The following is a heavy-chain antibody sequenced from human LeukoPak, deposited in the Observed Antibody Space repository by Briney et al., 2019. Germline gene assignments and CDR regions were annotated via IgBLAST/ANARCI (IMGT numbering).Heavy chain of an antibody. CDR2: IYHSGST. V-gene: IGHV4-30-2*01. Sequence: SQTLSPTCAVSGGSISSGGYSWSWIRQPPGKGLEWIGYIYHSGSTYYNPSLKSRVTISVDRSKNQFSLKLSSVTAADTAVYYCASFSNYFDYWGQGTLVTVSS. J-gene: IGHJ4*02. CDR3: ASFSNYFDY. D-gene: IGHD2-2*01. CDR1: GGSISSGGYS.